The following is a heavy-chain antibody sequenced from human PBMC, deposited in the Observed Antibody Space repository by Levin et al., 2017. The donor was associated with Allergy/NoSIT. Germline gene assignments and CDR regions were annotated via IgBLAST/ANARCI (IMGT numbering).Heavy chain of an antibody. J-gene: IGHJ4*02. Sequence: LSLTCAASGLSFSDSGMHWVRPAPDSGLEWVALITSDGSNKFYADSVKGRFIISRDNSRNILYLQLNSLRPEDTAVYYCASRGSFDHWGQGTLVTVSS. CDR1: GLSFSDSG. CDR3: ASRGSFDH. CDR2: ITSDGSNK. V-gene: IGHV3-30*03. D-gene: IGHD3-10*01.